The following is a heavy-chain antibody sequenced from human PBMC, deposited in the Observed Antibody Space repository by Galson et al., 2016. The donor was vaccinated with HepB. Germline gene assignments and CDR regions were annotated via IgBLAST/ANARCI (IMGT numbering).Heavy chain of an antibody. CDR1: SDPVTSGTYY. J-gene: IGHJ6*02. V-gene: IGHV4-61*01. D-gene: IGHD2-2*02. Sequence: LSLTCTVSSDPVTSGTYYWSWVRQSPGKGLDWIGYIHDSGNTNYNPSIKSRVTISRDTSKNQFFLELTSVTAADTAVYYCAGDEGFYNGMDVWGQGTTVTVAS. CDR3: AGDEGFYNGMDV. CDR2: IHDSGNT.